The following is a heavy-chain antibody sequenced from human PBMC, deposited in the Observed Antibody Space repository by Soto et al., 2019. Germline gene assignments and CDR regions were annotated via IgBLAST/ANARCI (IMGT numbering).Heavy chain of an antibody. CDR1: GGSFSGYY. Sequence: SETLSLTCAVYGGSFSGYYSSWIRPPPGKGLEWIGEINTSGSTNYNPSIKSRVTISVDTSKNQFSLKLSSVTAADTAVYYCESGSSGITIFGVVIREPNYYYGMDVWGQGTTVTVS. CDR3: ESGSSGITIFGVVIREPNYYYGMDV. J-gene: IGHJ6*02. CDR2: INTSGST. V-gene: IGHV4-34*01. D-gene: IGHD3-3*01.